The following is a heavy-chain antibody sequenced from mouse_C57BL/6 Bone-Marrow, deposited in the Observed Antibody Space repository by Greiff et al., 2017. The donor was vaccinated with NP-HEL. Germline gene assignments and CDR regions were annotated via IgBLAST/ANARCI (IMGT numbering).Heavy chain of an antibody. CDR3: AREEIYYDYPLYYYAMDY. D-gene: IGHD2-4*01. Sequence: QVQLQQSGAELVKPGASVKISCKASGYAFSSYWMNWVKQRPGKGLEWIGQIYPGDGDTNYNGKFKGKATLTADKSSSTAYMQLSSLTSEDSAVYFCAREEIYYDYPLYYYAMDYWGQGTSVTVSS. CDR2: IYPGDGDT. J-gene: IGHJ4*01. CDR1: GYAFSSYW. V-gene: IGHV1-80*01.